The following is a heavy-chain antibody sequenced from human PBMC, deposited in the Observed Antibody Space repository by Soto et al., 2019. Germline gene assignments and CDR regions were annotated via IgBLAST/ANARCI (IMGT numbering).Heavy chain of an antibody. CDR2: ISSSSNYI. J-gene: IGHJ4*02. D-gene: IGHD6-13*01. CDR3: ARDQLVDY. Sequence: EVQLVQSGGGLVKPGESLRLSCATSGFTFSTYNMNWVRQAPGKGLEWVSSISSSSNYINYADSLKGRFTVSRDNAKNSLYLQMNSLRAEDTAVYYCARDQLVDYWGQGTLVTVSS. CDR1: GFTFSTYN. V-gene: IGHV3-21*06.